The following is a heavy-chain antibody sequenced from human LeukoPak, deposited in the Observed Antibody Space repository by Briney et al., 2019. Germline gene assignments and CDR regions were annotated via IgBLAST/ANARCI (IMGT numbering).Heavy chain of an antibody. J-gene: IGHJ4*02. CDR3: ARAFNTIHFDWLFYDY. V-gene: IGHV4-59*01. CDR1: GGSISSYY. D-gene: IGHD3-9*01. Sequence: SETLSLTCTVSGGSISSYYWSWIRQPPRKGLEWIGYIHYTGSTNYNPSLKSRVTISVDTSKNQFSLKLSSVTAADTAVYYCARAFNTIHFDWLFYDYWGQGTLVTVSS. CDR2: IHYTGST.